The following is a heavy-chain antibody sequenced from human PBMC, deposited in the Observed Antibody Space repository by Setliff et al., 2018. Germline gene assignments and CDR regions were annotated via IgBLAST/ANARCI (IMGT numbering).Heavy chain of an antibody. CDR3: ARVSGFLYIDV. V-gene: IGHV4-34*01. D-gene: IGHD3-3*01. Sequence: PSETLSLTCAVSGGSFSGYYWSWIRQPPGKGLEWIGEMNDRRNRNKNPSLQSRVTISLDTSKNQFSLKLSSVTAADTAVYYCARVSGFLYIDVWGKGTTVTVSS. CDR1: GGSFSGYY. CDR2: MNDRRNR. J-gene: IGHJ6*03.